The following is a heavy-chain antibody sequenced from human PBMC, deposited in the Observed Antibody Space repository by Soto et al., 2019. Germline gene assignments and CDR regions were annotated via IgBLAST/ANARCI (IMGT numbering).Heavy chain of an antibody. D-gene: IGHD3-10*01. CDR2: MNPNSGNT. J-gene: IGHJ5*02. Sequence: QVQLVQSGAEVKKPGASVKVSCKASGYTFTSYDINWVRQATGQRLEWMGWMNPNSGNTGYAQKFQGRVTMTRNTSIITAYMALSSLRSEDTAVYYRARSHPSGNWFDPWGQGTLVTVSS. CDR1: GYTFTSYD. V-gene: IGHV1-8*01. CDR3: ARSHPSGNWFDP.